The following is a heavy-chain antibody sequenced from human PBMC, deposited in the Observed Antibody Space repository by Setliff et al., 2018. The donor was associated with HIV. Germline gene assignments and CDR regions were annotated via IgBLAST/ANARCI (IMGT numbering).Heavy chain of an antibody. D-gene: IGHD2-2*02. J-gene: IGHJ6*03. V-gene: IGHV4-39*01. CDR2: IYYSGST. Sequence: SETLSLTCTVSGDSIISGDYYWGWIRQPPGKGLEWIATIYYSGSTYYNPSLKSRVTISVDTSKNQFSLKLSSVTAADTAVYYCARHLEYRGAYYYYMDVWGKGTTVTVSS. CDR3: ARHLEYRGAYYYYMDV. CDR1: GDSIISGDYY.